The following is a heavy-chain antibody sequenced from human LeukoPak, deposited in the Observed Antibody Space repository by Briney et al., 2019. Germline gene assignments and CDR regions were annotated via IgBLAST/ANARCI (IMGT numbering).Heavy chain of an antibody. D-gene: IGHD5-12*01. V-gene: IGHV4-34*01. CDR2: INHSGST. CDR1: GGSFSGYY. J-gene: IGHJ3*01. Sequence: SETLSLTCAVYGGSFSGYYWSWIRQPPGKGLEWIGEINHSGSTNYNPSLKSRVTIPVDTSKNQFSLKLSSVTAADTAVYYCARIVAGDQGIWGQGTMVTVSS. CDR3: ARIVAGDQGI.